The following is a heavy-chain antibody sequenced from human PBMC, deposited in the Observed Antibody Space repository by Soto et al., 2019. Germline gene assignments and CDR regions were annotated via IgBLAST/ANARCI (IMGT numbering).Heavy chain of an antibody. J-gene: IGHJ4*02. CDR2: INSDGTST. D-gene: IGHD6-13*01. Sequence: SLRLSCAASGFTFSSYWMYWVRQAPGKGLVWVSRINSDGTSTSYADSVKGRFTISRDNSKNTLYLQMNSLRAEDTAVYYCARDLTGWKAAAGIFSRWGQGTLVTVSS. CDR3: ARDLTGWKAAAGIFSR. V-gene: IGHV3-74*01. CDR1: GFTFSSYW.